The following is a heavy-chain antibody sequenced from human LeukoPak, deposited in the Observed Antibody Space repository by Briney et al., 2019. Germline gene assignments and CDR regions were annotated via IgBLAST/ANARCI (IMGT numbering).Heavy chain of an antibody. D-gene: IGHD1-26*01. J-gene: IGHJ4*01. Sequence: SETLSLTSTVSGASISSHYWSWIRQPPGPGLEWMGYIFYSGSLNYNPSLKRRVAISVDTSKDQFSLRLTSVTAGDTAVYFCARGGGYSGRSVDYWGQGNLVTVSS. V-gene: IGHV4-59*11. CDR2: IFYSGSL. CDR1: GASISSHY. CDR3: ARGGGYSGRSVDY.